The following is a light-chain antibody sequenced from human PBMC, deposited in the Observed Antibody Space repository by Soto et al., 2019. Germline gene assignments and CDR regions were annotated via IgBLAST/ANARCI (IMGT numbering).Light chain of an antibody. J-gene: IGLJ2*01. V-gene: IGLV1-40*01. CDR2: GNS. CDR3: QSYASSLSVV. CDR1: SCNVGAGYD. Sequence: QSVLTQPPSVSGAPGQTVTISCTGSSCNVGAGYDVHWYQQLPGTAPKLLIYGNSNRPSGVPDRFSGSNSGTSASLAISGLQSEDEADYYCQSYASSLSVVFGGGTKLTVL.